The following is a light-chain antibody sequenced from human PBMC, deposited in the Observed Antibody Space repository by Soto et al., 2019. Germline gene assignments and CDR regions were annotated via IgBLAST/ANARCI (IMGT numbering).Light chain of an antibody. J-gene: IGKJ3*01. CDR3: HKCDDSPI. CDR2: DAS. CDR1: HYITSD. Sequence: DIHMTQSPSSLSASVGDRVTSTCHASHYITSDLNWYQHKPWKAPKLLIYDASILEAGVPSRFSGRVSGTDVTFTISSMQPEDVATYYCHKCDDSPIFGPGTTVDFK. V-gene: IGKV1-33*01.